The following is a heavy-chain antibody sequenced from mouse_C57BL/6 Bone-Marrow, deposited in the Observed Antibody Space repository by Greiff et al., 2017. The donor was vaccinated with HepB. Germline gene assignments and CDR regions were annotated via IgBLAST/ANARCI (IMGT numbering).Heavy chain of an antibody. CDR2: ISSGGSYT. Sequence: EVQVVESGGDLVKPGGSLKLSCAASGFTFSSYGMSWVRQTPDKRLEWVATISSGGSYTYYPDSVKGRFTISRDNAKNPRYLQMSSLKSEDTAMYYCARQEYDGYYVGYFDYWGQGTTLTVSS. CDR1: GFTFSSYG. D-gene: IGHD2-3*01. CDR3: ARQEYDGYYVGYFDY. V-gene: IGHV5-6*01. J-gene: IGHJ2*01.